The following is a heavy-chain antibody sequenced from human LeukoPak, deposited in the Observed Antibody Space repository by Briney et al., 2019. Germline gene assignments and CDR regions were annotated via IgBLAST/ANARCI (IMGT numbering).Heavy chain of an antibody. CDR3: ARDLIRGYDFWSGYSWFDP. D-gene: IGHD3-3*01. J-gene: IGHJ5*02. CDR1: GYTFTSYG. V-gene: IGHV1-18*01. CDR2: ISAYNGNT. Sequence: ASVKVSCKASGYTFTSYGISWVRQAPGQGLEWMGWISAYNGNTNYAQKLQGRVTMTTDTSTSAAYMELRSLRSDDTAVYYCARDLIRGYDFWSGYSWFDPWGQGTLVTVSS.